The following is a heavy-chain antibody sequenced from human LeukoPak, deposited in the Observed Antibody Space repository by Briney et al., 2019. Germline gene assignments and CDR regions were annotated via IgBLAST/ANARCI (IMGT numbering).Heavy chain of an antibody. V-gene: IGHV3-30-3*01. J-gene: IGHJ4*02. D-gene: IGHD1-1*01. CDR2: VSDDGSKT. CDR3: VRDAPLKRLLY. Sequence: TGGSLRLSCAASGFTFSNAWMSWVRQAPGKGLEWVAVVSDDGSKTFYADSVKGRFTIPRDNLKRTVYLQMNSLSTEDTAVYYCVRDAPLKRLLYWGQGTLVAVSS. CDR1: GFTFSNAW.